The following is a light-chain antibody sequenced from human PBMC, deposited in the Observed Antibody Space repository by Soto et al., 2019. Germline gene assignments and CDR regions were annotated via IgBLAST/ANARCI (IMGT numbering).Light chain of an antibody. CDR2: DAS. J-gene: IGKJ2*01. CDR1: QSISSSY. CDR3: QQFGTSFPYT. Sequence: EIVLTQSPGTLSLSPGERATLTSRASQSISSSYLAWYQQKPGQAPRLLMYDASSRATGIPDRFSGSGSGTDFTLTISRLEPEDFAVYYCQQFGTSFPYTFGQGTKLDIK. V-gene: IGKV3-20*01.